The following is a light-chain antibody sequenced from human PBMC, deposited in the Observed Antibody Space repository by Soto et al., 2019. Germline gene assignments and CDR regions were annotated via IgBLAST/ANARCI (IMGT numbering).Light chain of an antibody. CDR1: QSVSSNF. J-gene: IGKJ2*01. CDR2: NAS. V-gene: IGKV3-20*01. CDR3: QQYSTSSPRYT. Sequence: EIVLTQSPGTLSLSPGERATLFCRASQSVSSNFLAWYQQKPGQAPRLLIYNASRRAAGIPDRFSGSGSGTDFTLTISSLEPEAFAVYYCQQYSTSSPRYTFGQGTKLEIK.